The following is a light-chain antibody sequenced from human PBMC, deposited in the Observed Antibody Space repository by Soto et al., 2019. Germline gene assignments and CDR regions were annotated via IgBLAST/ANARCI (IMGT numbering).Light chain of an antibody. Sequence: DIQMTQSPSTLSASVGDRVTITCRASQSISIWLAWYQQKPGKAPKLLIYDASNLESGVPSRFSGSGSGTEFTLTISSLQPDDFATYYCQQYNNWPFTFGPGTKVDIK. CDR1: QSISIW. CDR2: DAS. V-gene: IGKV1-5*01. J-gene: IGKJ3*01. CDR3: QQYNNWPFT.